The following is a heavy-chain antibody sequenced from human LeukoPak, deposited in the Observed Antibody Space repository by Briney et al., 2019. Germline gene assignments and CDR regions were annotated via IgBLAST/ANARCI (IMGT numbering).Heavy chain of an antibody. CDR1: GVSISSGDYY. Sequence: SETLSLTCTVSGVSISSGDYYWSWIRQPPGKGLEWIGYIYYSGSTYYNPSLKSRVTISVDTSKNQFSLKLSSVTAADTAVYYCARARLFDWLLPFDYWGQGTLVTVSS. J-gene: IGHJ4*02. CDR2: IYYSGST. V-gene: IGHV4-30-4*01. D-gene: IGHD3-9*01. CDR3: ARARLFDWLLPFDY.